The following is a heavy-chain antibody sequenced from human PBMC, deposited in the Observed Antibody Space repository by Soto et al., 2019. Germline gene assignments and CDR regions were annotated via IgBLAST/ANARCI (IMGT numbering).Heavy chain of an antibody. D-gene: IGHD6-6*01. CDR1: GFTFSHDA. CDR3: AKGARSSSGSHRYKFAY. V-gene: IGHV3-23*01. CDR2: ISGGGNT. Sequence: GGSLRLSCAASGFTFSHDAMPGVRRFPGKGLEWVSSISGGGNTYCADSVKCRFTISRDNSKSTLYLQMDSLRVEDTAVYYCAKGARSSSGSHRYKFAYWSQGTMVSVSA. J-gene: IGHJ4*02.